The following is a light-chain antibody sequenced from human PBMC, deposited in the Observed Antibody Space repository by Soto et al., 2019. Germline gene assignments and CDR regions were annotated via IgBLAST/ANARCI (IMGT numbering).Light chain of an antibody. CDR3: QQYGSSPA. V-gene: IGKV3-20*01. J-gene: IGKJ1*01. CDR2: GAS. CDR1: QSVSSY. Sequence: EIVLTQSPATLSLYPGERATLSCRTSQSVSSYLAWYQQKPGQAPRLLIYGASSRATGIPDRFSGSGSGTDFTLTISRLEPEDFAVYYCQQYGSSPAFGQGTKVDIK.